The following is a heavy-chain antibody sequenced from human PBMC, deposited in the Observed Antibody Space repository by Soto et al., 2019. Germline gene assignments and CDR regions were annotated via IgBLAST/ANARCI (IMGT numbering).Heavy chain of an antibody. Sequence: SQTLSLTCAISGGSVSSDITSWNWIRQSPSRGLEWLGRTYYRSKWFHDYAASVKSRITINPDTSKNQFSLELNSMTPEDTAVNYCARGNALDGCGQGTGVTVSS. D-gene: IGHD3-10*01. CDR3: ARGNALDG. V-gene: IGHV6-1*01. CDR2: TYYRSKWFH. J-gene: IGHJ3*01. CDR1: GGSVSSDITS.